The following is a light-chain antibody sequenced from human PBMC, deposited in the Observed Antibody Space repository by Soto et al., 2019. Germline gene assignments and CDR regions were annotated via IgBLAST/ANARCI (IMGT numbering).Light chain of an antibody. V-gene: IGKV3-11*01. CDR3: QQRSNWPPIT. CDR1: QSVDNY. Sequence: EIVLTQSPATLSLSPGERATLSCRASQSVDNYLAWSQQKPGQAPRLLIYDASNRATCIPARFSGSGSGTDFTLTISSLEPEDFAVYYCQQRSNWPPITFGQGTRLEIK. CDR2: DAS. J-gene: IGKJ5*01.